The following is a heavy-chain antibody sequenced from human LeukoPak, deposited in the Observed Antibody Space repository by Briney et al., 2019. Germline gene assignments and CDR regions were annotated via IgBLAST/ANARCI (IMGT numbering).Heavy chain of an antibody. Sequence: GRSLRLSCAASGFTSNDYALHWVRQAPGKGLEWVAFVAYDGSSKYYRDSVKGRFIISRDYSRNMLYLQMNSLRSEDTAVYYCARDGVTRRYNMYYYMDVWGKGTTVTVSS. D-gene: IGHD1-1*01. V-gene: IGHV3-30*04. CDR1: GFTSNDYA. CDR3: ARDGVTRRYNMYYYMDV. CDR2: VAYDGSSK. J-gene: IGHJ6*03.